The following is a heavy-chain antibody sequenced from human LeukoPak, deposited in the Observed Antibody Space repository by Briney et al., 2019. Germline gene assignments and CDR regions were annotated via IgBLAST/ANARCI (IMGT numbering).Heavy chain of an antibody. CDR1: GCTFTGYY. D-gene: IGHD2-2*02. CDR3: ARVADYTLLDY. V-gene: IGHV1-2*02. Sequence: ASVKVSCKASGCTFTGYYMHWVRQAPGQGLEWMGWINPNSGGTNYAQKFQGRVTMTRDTSISTAYMELSSLRSGDTAVYYCARVADYTLLDYWGQGTLVTVSS. CDR2: INPNSGGT. J-gene: IGHJ4*02.